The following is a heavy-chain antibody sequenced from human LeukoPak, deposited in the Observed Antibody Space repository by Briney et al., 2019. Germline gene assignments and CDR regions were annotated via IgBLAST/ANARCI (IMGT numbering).Heavy chain of an antibody. D-gene: IGHD2-15*01. Sequence: PSETLSLTCTVSGGSISSYYCSWIRQPPGKGLEWIGYIYYSGSTNYNPSLKSRVTISVDTSKNQFSLKLSSVTAADTAVYYCASSPSGYCSGGSCYGGTYYYYYGMDVWGQGTTVTVSS. CDR2: IYYSGST. CDR1: GGSISSYY. V-gene: IGHV4-59*01. J-gene: IGHJ6*02. CDR3: ASSPSGYCSGGSCYGGTYYYYYGMDV.